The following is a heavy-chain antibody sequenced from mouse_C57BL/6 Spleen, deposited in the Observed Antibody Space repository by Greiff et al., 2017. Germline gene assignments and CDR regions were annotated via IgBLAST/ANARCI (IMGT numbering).Heavy chain of an antibody. CDR3: VRQGGGVYFDY. J-gene: IGHJ2*01. Sequence: EVNLVESGGGLVQPKGSLKLSCAASGFSFNTYAMNWVRQAPGKGLEWVARIRSKSNNYATYYADSVKDRFTISRDDSESMLYLQMNNLKTEDTAMYYCVRQGGGVYFDYWGQGTTLTVSS. CDR2: IRSKSNNYAT. CDR1: GFSFNTYA. V-gene: IGHV10-1*01.